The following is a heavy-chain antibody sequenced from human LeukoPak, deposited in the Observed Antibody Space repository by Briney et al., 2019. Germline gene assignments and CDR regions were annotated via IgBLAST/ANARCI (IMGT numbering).Heavy chain of an antibody. CDR2: ISYDGSNK. J-gene: IGHJ3*02. CDR1: GFTFSSYG. CDR3: VKESGFMVAPNSAFDI. V-gene: IGHV3-30*18. Sequence: GGSLRLSCAASGFTFSSYGMHWVRQAPGKGLEWVAVISYDGSNKYYADSVKGRFTISRDNSKNTLYLQMNSLRAEDTAMYYCVKESGFMVAPNSAFDIWGQGTMVTVSS. D-gene: IGHD4/OR15-4a*01.